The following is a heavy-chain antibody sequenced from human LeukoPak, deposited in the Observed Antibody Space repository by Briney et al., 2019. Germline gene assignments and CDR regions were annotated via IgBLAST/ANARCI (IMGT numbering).Heavy chain of an antibody. CDR2: IRNKASGGTT. Sequence: PGRALRLSCTASGFTFGDYAMSWVRQAPGKGLEWVGFIRNKASGGTTDYAASVRGRFTISRDDSKSIAYLQMNSLKIEDTAVYYCTRECCDWDVNFDYWGQGTLVTVSS. V-gene: IGHV3-49*04. CDR3: TRECCDWDVNFDY. J-gene: IGHJ4*02. CDR1: GFTFGDYA. D-gene: IGHD2-21*02.